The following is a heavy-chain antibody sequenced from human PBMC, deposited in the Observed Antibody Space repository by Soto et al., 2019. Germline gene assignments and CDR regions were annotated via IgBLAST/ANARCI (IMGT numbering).Heavy chain of an antibody. CDR2: ISAYNGNT. Sequence: ASVKVSCKASGYTFTSYGISWVRQAPGQGLEWMGWISAYNGNTNYAQKLQGRVTMTTDTSTSTAYMELRSLRSDGTAVYYCAIVVVTVTTGMDVWGQGTTVTVSS. V-gene: IGHV1-18*01. CDR3: AIVVVTVTTGMDV. CDR1: GYTFTSYG. J-gene: IGHJ6*02. D-gene: IGHD4-17*01.